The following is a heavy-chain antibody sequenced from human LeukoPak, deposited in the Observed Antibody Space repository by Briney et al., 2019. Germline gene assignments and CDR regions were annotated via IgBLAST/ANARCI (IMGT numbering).Heavy chain of an antibody. Sequence: SVKVSCKASGGTFSSYAISWVRQAPRQGLEWMGRIIPIFGIANYAQKFQGRVTITADKSTSTAYMELSSLRSEDTAVYYCARGNDSSGYYRFDYWGQGTLVTVSS. CDR2: IIPIFGIA. CDR3: ARGNDSSGYYRFDY. D-gene: IGHD3-22*01. V-gene: IGHV1-69*04. J-gene: IGHJ4*02. CDR1: GGTFSSYA.